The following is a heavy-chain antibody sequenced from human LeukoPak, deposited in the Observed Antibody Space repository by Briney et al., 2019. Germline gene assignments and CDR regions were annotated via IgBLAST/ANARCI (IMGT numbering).Heavy chain of an antibody. J-gene: IGHJ4*02. CDR3: ARGPVGARRNFDY. D-gene: IGHD1-26*01. V-gene: IGHV4-34*01. CDR2: INHSGST. CDR1: GGSFSGYY. Sequence: SETQSLTCAVYGGSFSGYYWSWIRQPPGKGLEWIGEINHSGSTNYNPSLKSRVTISVDTSKNQFSLKLSSVTAADTAVYYCARGPVGARRNFDYWGQGTLVTVSS.